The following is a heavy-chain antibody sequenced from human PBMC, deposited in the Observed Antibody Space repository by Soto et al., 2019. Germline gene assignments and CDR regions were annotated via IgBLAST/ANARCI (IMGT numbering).Heavy chain of an antibody. Sequence: PGGSLRLSCAASGFTFSNAWMNWVRQAPGKGLEWVGRIKSKTDGGTTDYAAPVKGRFTISRDDSKNTLYLQMNSLKTEDTAVYYCTTAPFQPSWYETFDYWGQGTLVTVSS. J-gene: IGHJ4*02. CDR1: GFTFSNAW. D-gene: IGHD6-13*01. CDR2: IKSKTDGGTT. CDR3: TTAPFQPSWYETFDY. V-gene: IGHV3-15*07.